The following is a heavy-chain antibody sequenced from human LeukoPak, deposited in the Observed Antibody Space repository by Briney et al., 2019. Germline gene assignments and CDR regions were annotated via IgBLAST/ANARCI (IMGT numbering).Heavy chain of an antibody. V-gene: IGHV3-48*01. Sequence: PGGSLRLSCAASGFTFSSYSMNWVRQAPGKGLEWVSYISSSSTTIYYADSVKGRFTISRDNAKNSLYLQMNSLRAEDTAVYYCARDEGLAAAHWGQGTLVTVSS. CDR2: ISSSSTTI. CDR3: ARDEGLAAAH. CDR1: GFTFSSYS. J-gene: IGHJ4*02. D-gene: IGHD6-13*01.